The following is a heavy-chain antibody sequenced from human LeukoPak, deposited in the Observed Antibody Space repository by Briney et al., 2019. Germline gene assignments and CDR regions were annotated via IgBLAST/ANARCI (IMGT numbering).Heavy chain of an antibody. Sequence: SETLSLTCTVSGGSISSSSYYWGWIRQPPGKGLEWIGEINHSGSTNYNPSLKSRVTISVDTSKNQFSLKLSSVTAADTAVYYCARGVYYDFWSGYYRGGIAMVYFDYWGQGTLVTVSS. CDR3: ARGVYYDFWSGYYRGGIAMVYFDY. CDR1: GGSISSSSYY. D-gene: IGHD3-3*01. J-gene: IGHJ4*02. V-gene: IGHV4-39*07. CDR2: INHSGST.